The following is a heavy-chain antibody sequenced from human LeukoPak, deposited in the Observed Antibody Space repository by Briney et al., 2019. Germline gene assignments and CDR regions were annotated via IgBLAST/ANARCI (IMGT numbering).Heavy chain of an antibody. CDR1: GFTFSSYT. J-gene: IGHJ4*02. Sequence: PGGSLRLSCAASGFTFSSYTMNWVRQAPGKGLEWVSAIISSSSCIYYADSVKGRFTISRDNAKDSLYLQMNSLRAEDTAVYYCARGVAVTFDYWGQGTLVTVSS. CDR2: IISSSSCI. CDR3: ARGVAVTFDY. V-gene: IGHV3-21*01. D-gene: IGHD6-19*01.